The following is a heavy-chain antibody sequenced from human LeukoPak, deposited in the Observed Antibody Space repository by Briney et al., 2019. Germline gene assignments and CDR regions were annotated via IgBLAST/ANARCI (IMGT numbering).Heavy chain of an antibody. CDR3: AQIAAAGTGDDY. CDR2: IYTSGST. J-gene: IGHJ4*02. D-gene: IGHD6-13*01. V-gene: IGHV4-4*07. Sequence: SSETLSLTCTVSGGSIGSYYWSWIRQPAGKGLEWIGRIYTSGSTNYNPSLKSRVTMSVDTSKNQFSLKLSSVTAADTAVYYCAQIAAAGTGDDYWGQGTLVTVSP. CDR1: GGSIGSYY.